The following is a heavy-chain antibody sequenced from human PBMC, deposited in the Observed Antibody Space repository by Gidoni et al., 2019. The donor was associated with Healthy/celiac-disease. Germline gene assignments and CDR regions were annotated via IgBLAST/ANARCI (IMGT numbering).Heavy chain of an antibody. D-gene: IGHD4-17*01. J-gene: IGHJ5*02. CDR2: IYYSGST. V-gene: IGHV4-30-4*01. CDR3: ARLKTSVTWFDP. Sequence: QVQLQESGPGLVKPSQTRSLTCTGSGGSISSGDYYWSWIRQPPGKGLEWIGYIYYSGSTYYNPSLKSRVTISVDTSKNQFSLKLSSVTAADTAVYYCARLKTSVTWFDPWGQGTLVTVSS. CDR1: GGSISSGDYY.